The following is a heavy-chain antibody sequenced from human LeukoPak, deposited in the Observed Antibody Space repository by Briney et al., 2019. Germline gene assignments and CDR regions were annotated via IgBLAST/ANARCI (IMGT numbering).Heavy chain of an antibody. CDR3: ARDRGLVVVAATDY. Sequence: PGGSLRLSCAASGFTFSSYSMNWVRQAPGKGREWVSSISSSSSYIYYADSVKGRFTISRDNAKNSLYLQMNSLRAEDTAVYYCARDRGLVVVAATDYWGQGTLVTVSS. CDR1: GFTFSSYS. V-gene: IGHV3-21*01. J-gene: IGHJ4*02. D-gene: IGHD2-15*01. CDR2: ISSSSSYI.